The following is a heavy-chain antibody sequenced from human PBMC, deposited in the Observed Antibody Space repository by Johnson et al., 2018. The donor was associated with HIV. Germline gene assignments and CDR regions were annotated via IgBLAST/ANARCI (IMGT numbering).Heavy chain of an antibody. J-gene: IGHJ3*02. CDR3: ARGLWLTPDVFDI. D-gene: IGHD6-19*01. Sequence: QVQLVESGGGLVQPGGSQRLSCIASGFTFSDYYMTWIRQAPGEGLEWVSSITSSGSTKYYAESVKGRFTISRDNSKNFLFLKMNTLRAEDTAIYYCARGLWLTPDVFDIWGQGTMVTVSS. CDR1: GFTFSDYY. V-gene: IGHV3-11*04. CDR2: ITSSGSTK.